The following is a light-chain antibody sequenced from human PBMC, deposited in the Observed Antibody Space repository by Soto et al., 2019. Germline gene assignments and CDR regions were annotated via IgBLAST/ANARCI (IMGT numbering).Light chain of an antibody. CDR2: EVT. CDR1: NSDVGAYNL. V-gene: IGLV2-23*02. CDR3: CSYAGDSAFV. J-gene: IGLJ1*01. Sequence: HSVLTQRASVSGSPGQSITISCAGTNSDVGAYNLVSWYQQHPGEAPKVLIYEVTKRPSGLSSRFAGSKSGNTASLTISGLQAEDEADYYCCSYAGDSAFVFGPGTKVTVL.